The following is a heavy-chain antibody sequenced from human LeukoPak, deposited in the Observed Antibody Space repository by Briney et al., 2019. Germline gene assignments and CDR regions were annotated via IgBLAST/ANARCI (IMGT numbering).Heavy chain of an antibody. CDR1: GFTVSSNY. V-gene: IGHV3-53*01. J-gene: IGHJ4*02. CDR2: IYSGGST. D-gene: IGHD3-10*01. Sequence: GGSLRLSCAASGFTVSSNYMSWVRQAPGKGLEWVSVIYSGGSTYYADSVKGRFTISRDNSKNTLYLQMNSLRAEDTAVYYCASTQQRITMVRGTTERDYYLDYWGQGTLVTVSS. CDR3: ASTQQRITMVRGTTERDYYLDY.